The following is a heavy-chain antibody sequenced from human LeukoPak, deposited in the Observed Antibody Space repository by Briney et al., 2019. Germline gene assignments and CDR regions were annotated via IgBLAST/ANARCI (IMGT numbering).Heavy chain of an antibody. J-gene: IGHJ4*02. CDR1: GFTFSSYW. CDR2: IKQDGSEK. CDR3: ARDQRWRRDGYNWYFDY. Sequence: PGGSLRLSCAASGFTFSSYWMSWVRQAPGKGLEWVANIKQDGSEKYYVDSVKGRFTISRDNAKNPLYLQMNSLRAEDTAVYYCARDQRWRRDGYNWYFDYWGQGTLVTVSS. D-gene: IGHD5-24*01. V-gene: IGHV3-7*01.